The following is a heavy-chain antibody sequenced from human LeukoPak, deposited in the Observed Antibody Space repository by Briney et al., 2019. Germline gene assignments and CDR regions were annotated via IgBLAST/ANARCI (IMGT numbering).Heavy chain of an antibody. J-gene: IGHJ4*02. CDR2: IISNSGGT. V-gene: IGHV1-2*02. D-gene: IGHD3-10*01. CDR1: GYTFTGYS. CDR3: ARAVGYGSGTYRQYYFDY. Sequence: ASVKVSCKASGYTFTGYSIHWVRQAPGQGLEWMGWIISNSGGTNYAQKFQGRVTMTRDTSISTAYMELSRLRSDDTAVYYCARAVGYGSGTYRQYYFDYWGQGTLVTVSP.